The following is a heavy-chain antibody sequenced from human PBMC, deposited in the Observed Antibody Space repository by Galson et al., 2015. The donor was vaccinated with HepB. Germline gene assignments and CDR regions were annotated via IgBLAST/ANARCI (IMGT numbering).Heavy chain of an antibody. CDR2: ISYDGSNK. CDR3: ARGGDDYGDYGFDY. Sequence: SLRLSCAASGFTFSSYGMHWVRQAPGKGLEWVAVISYDGSNKYYADSVKGRFTISRDNSKNTLYLQMNSLRAEDTAVYYCARGGDDYGDYGFDYWGQGTLVTVSS. D-gene: IGHD4-17*01. CDR1: GFTFSSYG. V-gene: IGHV3-30*03. J-gene: IGHJ4*02.